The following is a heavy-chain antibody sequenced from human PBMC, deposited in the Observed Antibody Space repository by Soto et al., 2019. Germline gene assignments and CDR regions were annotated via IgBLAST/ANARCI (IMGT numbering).Heavy chain of an antibody. D-gene: IGHD2-15*01. CDR2: ISAYNGNT. Sequence: CRASGVTFNCCCISSARQAPGQGLEWMGWISAYNGNTNYAQKLQGRVTITADKSTSTAYMELSSLRSDDTAVYYCARAECSGGSCCSGFEPLRKRSLVLVS. V-gene: IGHV1-18*01. J-gene: IGHJ5*02. CDR3: ARAECSGGSCCSGFEP. CDR1: GVTFNCCC.